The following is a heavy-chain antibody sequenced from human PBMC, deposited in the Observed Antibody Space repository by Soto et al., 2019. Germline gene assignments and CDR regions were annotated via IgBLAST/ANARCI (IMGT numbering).Heavy chain of an antibody. Sequence: QITLNESGPTVVRPTETLTLTCRFSGFSLTTSGVGVGWIRQSPGKAPEWLALIYWDADKRYSASLKSRLTITKDTSKNQVVLTLSDLDPTDTATYYCAHRVLRTVFGLVTTTAIYFDFWGQGTPVAVSS. CDR2: IYWDADK. CDR3: AHRVLRTVFGLVTTTAIYFDF. CDR1: GFSLTTSGVG. J-gene: IGHJ4*02. D-gene: IGHD3-3*01. V-gene: IGHV2-5*02.